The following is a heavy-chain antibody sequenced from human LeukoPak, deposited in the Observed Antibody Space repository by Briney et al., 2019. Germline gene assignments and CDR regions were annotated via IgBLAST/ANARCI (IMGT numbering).Heavy chain of an antibody. CDR2: INPNSGGT. Sequence: ASVKVSCKASGYTFTGHYMHWVRQAPGQGLEWMGWINPNSGGTNYAQKFQGRVTMTRDTSISTAYMELSSLRSDDTAVYYCARRGSHCSGSSCYGTFDYWGQGILVTVSS. CDR3: ARRGSHCSGSSCYGTFDY. V-gene: IGHV1-2*02. J-gene: IGHJ4*02. CDR1: GYTFTGHY. D-gene: IGHD2-15*01.